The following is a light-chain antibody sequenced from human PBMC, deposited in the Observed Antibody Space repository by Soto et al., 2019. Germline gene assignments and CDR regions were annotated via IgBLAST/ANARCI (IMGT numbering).Light chain of an antibody. V-gene: IGKV3-20*01. CDR2: IAS. J-gene: IGKJ1*01. CDR3: QQHGSGPWT. CDR1: QSVSGSN. Sequence: EIVLTQSPDTLSLSPGERATLSCRASQSVSGSNSAWYQHKPGQGPRLLIYIASRRPTGIPDRFSGSGSGTEFTLTLSRLEPEDFAVYYCQQHGSGPWTFGQATKVEIK.